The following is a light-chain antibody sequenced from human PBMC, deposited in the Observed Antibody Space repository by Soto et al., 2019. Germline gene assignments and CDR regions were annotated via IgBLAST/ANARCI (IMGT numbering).Light chain of an antibody. CDR3: SSYTSSSTYV. CDR2: EVS. Sequence: QSALTQPASVSGSPGQSITISCTGTSSDVGAYNYVSWYQQHPGKAPKLMINEVSNRPSGVYNRFSGSKSGNTASLTISGLQAEDEADYYCSSYTSSSTYVFGTGTKLTVL. J-gene: IGLJ1*01. CDR1: SSDVGAYNY. V-gene: IGLV2-14*01.